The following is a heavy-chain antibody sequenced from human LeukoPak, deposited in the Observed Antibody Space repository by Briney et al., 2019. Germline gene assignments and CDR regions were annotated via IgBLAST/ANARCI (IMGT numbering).Heavy chain of an antibody. V-gene: IGHV4-39*07. CDR2: IYYSGST. CDR1: GGSISSSSYY. CDR3: ARDAVNLHYGDKYYFDY. J-gene: IGHJ4*02. Sequence: SETLSLTCTVSGGSISSSSYYWGWIRQPPGKGLEWIGSIYYSGSTYYNLSLKSRVTISVDTSKNQFSLKLSSVTAADTAVYYCARDAVNLHYGDKYYFDYWAREPWSPSPQ. D-gene: IGHD4-17*01.